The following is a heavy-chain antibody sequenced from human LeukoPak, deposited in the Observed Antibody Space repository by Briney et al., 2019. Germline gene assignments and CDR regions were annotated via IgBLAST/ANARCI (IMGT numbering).Heavy chain of an antibody. CDR3: ATEGAYCSGGSCYNCFDY. D-gene: IGHD2-15*01. CDR2: FYPEDGDT. CDR1: VYTLTELS. V-gene: IGHV1-24*01. J-gene: IGHJ4*02. Sequence: ASVNVTCTVTVYTLTELSMHWVRHAPGTGLEWMGGFYPEDGDTIYAQEFQGRVTMTEDTSTDTAYMELSSLRSEDTAVYYCATEGAYCSGGSCYNCFDYWGQGTLVTVSS.